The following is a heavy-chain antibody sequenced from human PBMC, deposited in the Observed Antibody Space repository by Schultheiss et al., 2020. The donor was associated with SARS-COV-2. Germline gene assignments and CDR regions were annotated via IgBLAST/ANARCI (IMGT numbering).Heavy chain of an antibody. V-gene: IGHV4-39*07. CDR2: IYHSGST. Sequence: SETLSLTCAVSGGSISSSSYYWGWIRQPPGKGLEWIGSIYHSGSTNYNPSLKSRVTISVDKSKNQFSLKLSSVTAADTAVYYCARDSTTVTTGGAFDIWGQGTMVTVSS. J-gene: IGHJ3*02. CDR3: ARDSTTVTTGGAFDI. CDR1: GGSISSSSYY. D-gene: IGHD4-17*01.